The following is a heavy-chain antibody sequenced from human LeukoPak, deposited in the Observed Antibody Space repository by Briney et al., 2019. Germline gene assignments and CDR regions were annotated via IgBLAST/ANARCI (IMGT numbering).Heavy chain of an antibody. D-gene: IGHD3-22*01. J-gene: IGHJ4*02. CDR1: GFVFSNHV. Sequence: GKSLRLSCVGAGFVFSNHVIRWVRQAPGQGLEWVSMISYDGSGKHYADSVGGRLTISRDNSKNTLYLQMNSLRAEDTAVYYCAKDPTGYYYDSSGYLLPDYWGQGTLVTVSS. CDR3: AKDPTGYYYDSSGYLLPDY. V-gene: IGHV3-30*04. CDR2: ISYDGSGK.